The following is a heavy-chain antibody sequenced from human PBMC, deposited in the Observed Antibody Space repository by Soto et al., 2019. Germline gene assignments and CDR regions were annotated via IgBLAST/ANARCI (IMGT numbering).Heavy chain of an antibody. D-gene: IGHD2-21*02. V-gene: IGHV4-4*02. CDR2: FHHTGST. Sequence: SETLSLTCGVSGGSISSSNWWSWVRQPPGKGLEWIGEFHHTGSTNYNPSLKSRVTISLDKSKNQFSLKLSSVTAADTAFFYCAREGALLFGGNSDYYSTMDVWGQGTTVT. CDR1: GGSISSSNW. CDR3: AREGALLFGGNSDYYSTMDV. J-gene: IGHJ6*02.